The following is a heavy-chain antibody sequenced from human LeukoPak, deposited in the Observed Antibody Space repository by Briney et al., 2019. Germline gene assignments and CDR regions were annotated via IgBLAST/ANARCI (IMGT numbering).Heavy chain of an antibody. CDR3: ARLEECSSTSCYPYYFDY. D-gene: IGHD2-2*01. J-gene: IGHJ4*02. V-gene: IGHV4-59*08. Sequence: SETLSLTCTVSGGSISSYYWSWIRQPPGKGLEWIGYIYYSGSTNYNPSLKSRVTISVDTSKNQFSLKLSSVTAADTAVYYCARLEECSSTSCYPYYFDYWGQGTLVTVSS. CDR1: GGSISSYY. CDR2: IYYSGST.